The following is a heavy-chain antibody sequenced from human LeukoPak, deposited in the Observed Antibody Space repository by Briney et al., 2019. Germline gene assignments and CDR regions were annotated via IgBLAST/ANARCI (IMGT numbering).Heavy chain of an antibody. J-gene: IGHJ5*02. CDR2: ISYDGSNK. CDR3: EKDNNSPATMYYYGSGRGFDP. D-gene: IGHD3-10*01. CDR1: GFTSTSYG. Sequence: PGRSLRLSCAPSGFTSTSYGTPWVRHAPAKGLGWVAFISYDGSNKYYTNSVKGRFTISRDNSKTTMYLQMNSLRAEDTAVYYCEKDNNSPATMYYYGSGRGFDPWGQGTLVTVSS. V-gene: IGHV3-30*18.